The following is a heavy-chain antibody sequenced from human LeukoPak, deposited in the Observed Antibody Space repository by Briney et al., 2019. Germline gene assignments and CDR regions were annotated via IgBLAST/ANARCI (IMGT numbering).Heavy chain of an antibody. J-gene: IGHJ2*01. CDR3: ARAVNYYVLGPYFDL. D-gene: IGHD3-10*02. V-gene: IGHV1-46*01. CDR1: GYTFTSYY. CDR2: INPSGGST. Sequence: ASVKVSCKASGYTFTSYYMHWVRQAPGQGLEWMGIINPSGGSTSYAQKFQGRVTMTRDTSTSTVYMELSSLRSEDTAVYYCARAVNYYVLGPYFDLWGRGTLVTVSS.